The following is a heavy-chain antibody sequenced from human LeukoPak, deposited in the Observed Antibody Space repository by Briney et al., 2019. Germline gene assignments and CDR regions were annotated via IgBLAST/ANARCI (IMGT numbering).Heavy chain of an antibody. J-gene: IGHJ5*02. D-gene: IGHD3-3*01. V-gene: IGHV4-4*07. CDR2: IYPGESIYATENT. CDR1: GVSISAYY. CDR3: ARGRTGALRFLEWFPNWFDP. Sequence: PSETLSLTCTVSGVSISAYYWSWIRQPAGNGLEWIGRIYPGESIYATENTYYNPSLKSRVSMSGDTSKHQVSLKLRSVTAADPAVYYCARGRTGALRFLEWFPNWFDPWGQGTLVTVSS.